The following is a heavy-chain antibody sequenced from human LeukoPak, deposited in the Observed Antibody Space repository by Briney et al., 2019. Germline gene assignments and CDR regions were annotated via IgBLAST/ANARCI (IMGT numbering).Heavy chain of an antibody. CDR2: IIPIFGTA. J-gene: IGHJ4*02. V-gene: IGHV1-69*13. CDR1: GGTFSSYA. D-gene: IGHD2-2*01. Sequence: SVKVSRKASGGTFSSYAISWVRQAPGQGLEWMGGIIPIFGTANYAQKFQGRVTITADESTSTAYMELSSLRSEDTAVYYCASSHCRRSSYYALFDDWGQGTLVTVSS. CDR3: ASSHCRRSSYYALFDD.